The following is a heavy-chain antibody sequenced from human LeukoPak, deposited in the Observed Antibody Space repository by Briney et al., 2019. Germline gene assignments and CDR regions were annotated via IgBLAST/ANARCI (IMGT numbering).Heavy chain of an antibody. D-gene: IGHD5-18*01. V-gene: IGHV1-18*01. J-gene: IGHJ4*02. CDR1: GYTFTNYG. CDR2: IDSRNGHT. Sequence: GASVKVSCKASGYTFTNYGITWVRQAPGQGLEWMGWIDSRNGHTKYGQKFQGRVIMTTDTSTSTTYMELRSLRSDDTAVYYCARAHVDTAMVFDYWGQGTLVTVSS. CDR3: ARAHVDTAMVFDY.